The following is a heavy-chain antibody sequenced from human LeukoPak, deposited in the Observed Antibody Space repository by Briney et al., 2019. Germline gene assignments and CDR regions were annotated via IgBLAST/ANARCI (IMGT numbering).Heavy chain of an antibody. CDR1: GYTFTGYY. V-gene: IGHV1-2*02. J-gene: IGHJ6*02. Sequence: ASVKVSCKASGYTFTGYYMHWVRQAPGQGLEWMGWINPNSGGTNYAQKFQGRVTMTRDTSISTAYMELSRLRSGDTAVYYCARDLGYSSGWSRGSYYYYGMDVWGQGTTVTVSS. CDR2: INPNSGGT. CDR3: ARDLGYSSGWSRGSYYYYGMDV. D-gene: IGHD6-19*01.